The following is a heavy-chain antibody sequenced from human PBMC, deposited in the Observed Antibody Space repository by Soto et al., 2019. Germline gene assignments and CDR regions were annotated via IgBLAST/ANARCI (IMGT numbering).Heavy chain of an antibody. D-gene: IGHD3-22*01. CDR3: AVNYYDSSGYSPFDP. CDR1: GGTFSSYA. V-gene: IGHV1-69*13. Sequence: ASVKVSCKASGGTFSSYAISWVRQAPGQGLEWMGGIIPIFGTANYAQKFQGGVTITADESTSTAYMELSSLRSEDTAVYYCAVNYYDSSGYSPFDPWGQGTLVTVSS. J-gene: IGHJ5*02. CDR2: IIPIFGTA.